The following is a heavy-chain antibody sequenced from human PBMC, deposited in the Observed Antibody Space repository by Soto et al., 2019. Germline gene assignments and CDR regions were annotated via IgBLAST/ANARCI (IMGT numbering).Heavy chain of an antibody. J-gene: IGHJ4*02. D-gene: IGHD3-22*01. Sequence: GSLRLSCAASGFTFSSYAMSWVRQAPGKGLEWVSAISGSGGSTYYADSVKGRFTISRDNSKNTLYLQMNSLRAEDTAVYYCAKKGYDSSGYYYGHWGQGTLVTVSS. CDR1: GFTFSSYA. V-gene: IGHV3-23*01. CDR2: ISGSGGST. CDR3: AKKGYDSSGYYYGH.